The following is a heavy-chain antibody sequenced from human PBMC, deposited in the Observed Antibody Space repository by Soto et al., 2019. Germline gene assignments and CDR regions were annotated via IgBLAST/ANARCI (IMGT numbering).Heavy chain of an antibody. J-gene: IGHJ4*02. CDR3: VRGSGGRPDY. V-gene: IGHV3-48*01. Sequence: EVQVVESGGGLVQPGGSLRLSCAASGFTFSSYSMNWVSQAPGKGLEWVSYISSGSNTIYYADSVKGRFTISRDNAKNSLYLQMNRLRAEDTAVYYCVRGSGGRPDYWGQGTLVTVSS. CDR2: ISSGSNTI. D-gene: IGHD6-6*01. CDR1: GFTFSSYS.